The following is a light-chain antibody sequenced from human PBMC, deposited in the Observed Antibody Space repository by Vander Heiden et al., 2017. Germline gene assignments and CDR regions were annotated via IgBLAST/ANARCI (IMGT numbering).Light chain of an antibody. J-gene: IGKJ2*01. V-gene: IGKV3-11*01. CDR1: QSVSSY. CDR2: DAS. CDR3: QQRSNWPPSDT. Sequence: EIVLTQSPATLSLSPGERATLSCRASQSVSSYLAWYQQKPGQAPRLLIYDASNRATGITARFSGSGSGTDFTLTISSLEPEDFAVYYCQQRSNWPPSDTFGQGTKLEIK.